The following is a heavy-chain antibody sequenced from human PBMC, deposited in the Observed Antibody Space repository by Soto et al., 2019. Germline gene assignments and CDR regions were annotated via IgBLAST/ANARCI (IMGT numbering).Heavy chain of an antibody. CDR2: ISAYNGNT. V-gene: IGHV1-18*04. D-gene: IGHD6-13*01. CDR3: ARVRLGSSSWSNYYYYGMDV. CDR1: GYTFTSYG. Sequence: ASVKVSCKASGYTFTSYGISWVRQAPGQGLEWMGWISAYNGNTNYAQKLQGRVTMTTDTSTSTAYMELRSLRSDDTAVHYCARVRLGSSSWSNYYYYGMDVWGQGTTVTVSS. J-gene: IGHJ6*02.